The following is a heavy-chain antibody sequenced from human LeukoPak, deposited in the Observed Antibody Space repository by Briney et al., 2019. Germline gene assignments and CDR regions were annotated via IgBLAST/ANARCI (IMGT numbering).Heavy chain of an antibody. J-gene: IGHJ4*02. CDR2: IIPILGIA. CDR3: ARARTYYYDSSGYYNY. V-gene: IGHV1-69*04. D-gene: IGHD3-22*01. Sequence: SSAKVCCKASGGTFSSYAISWVRQAPAQGLEWMGRIIPILGIANYAQKFQGRVTITADKSTSTAYMYLSSLRSVDTAVYYCARARTYYYDSSGYYNYWGQGTLVTVSS. CDR1: GGTFSSYA.